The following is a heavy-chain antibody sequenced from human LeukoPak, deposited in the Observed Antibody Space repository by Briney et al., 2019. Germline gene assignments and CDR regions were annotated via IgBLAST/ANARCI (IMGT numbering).Heavy chain of an antibody. D-gene: IGHD2-15*01. CDR2: IKQDGSEK. J-gene: IGHJ3*02. V-gene: IGHV3-7*01. CDR3: ARDSGVGPCLFCSGFDI. CDR1: GFTFSSYW. Sequence: PPGGSLRLSCAASGFTFSSYWMSWVRQAPGKGLEWVANIKQDGSEKYYVDSVKGRFTISRDNAKNSLSLQINSLRAEDTAVYYCARDSGVGPCLFCSGFDIWGQGTMVTVSS.